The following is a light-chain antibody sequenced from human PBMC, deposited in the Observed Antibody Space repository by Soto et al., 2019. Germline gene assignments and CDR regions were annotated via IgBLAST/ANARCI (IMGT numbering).Light chain of an antibody. CDR3: QQYDSSPWT. Sequence: EIVLTQSPGTLALSPCERATLSCSASQSVSSSYLAWYQQTPGQAPRLLVYDTSYRATGVPDRFSGSGSGTDFTLTISRLEPEDSAVYYCQQYDSSPWTFGQGTKVDIK. J-gene: IGKJ1*01. CDR2: DTS. CDR1: QSVSSSY. V-gene: IGKV3-20*01.